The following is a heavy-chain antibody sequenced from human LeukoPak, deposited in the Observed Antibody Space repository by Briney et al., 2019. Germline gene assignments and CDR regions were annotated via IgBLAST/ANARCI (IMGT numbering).Heavy chain of an antibody. J-gene: IGHJ4*02. CDR2: TNHSGST. V-gene: IGHV4-34*01. CDR1: GGSFSGYY. D-gene: IGHD3-10*01. Sequence: SSETLSLTCAVYGGSFSGYYWSWIRQPPGKGLEWIGETNHSGSTNYNPSLKSRVTISVDTSKNQFSLKLSSVTAADTAVYYCARGYGLWFGGFGYWGQGTLVTVSS. CDR3: ARGYGLWFGGFGY.